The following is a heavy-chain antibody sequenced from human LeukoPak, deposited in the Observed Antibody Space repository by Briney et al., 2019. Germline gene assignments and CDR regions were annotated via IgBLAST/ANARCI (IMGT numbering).Heavy chain of an antibody. CDR3: ARANRFGFGELYGFDY. CDR1: GGTFISYA. V-gene: IGHV1-69*13. J-gene: IGHJ4*02. D-gene: IGHD3-10*01. Sequence: SVKVSCKASGGTFISYAISWVRQAPGQGLEWMGGIIPIFGTANYAQKFQGRVTITADESTSTAYLELSNLRSEDTAVYYCARANRFGFGELYGFDYWGQGTLVTVSS. CDR2: IIPIFGTA.